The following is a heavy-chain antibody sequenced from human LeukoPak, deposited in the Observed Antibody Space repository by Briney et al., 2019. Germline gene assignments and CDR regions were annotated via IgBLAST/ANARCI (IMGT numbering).Heavy chain of an antibody. CDR1: GFTFSSYS. CDR3: ARVGGSWENYYFDY. Sequence: GGSLRLSCAASGFTFSSYSMNWVRQAPGKGLEWVSSISSSSSYIYYADSVKGRFTISRDNAKNSLYLQMNSLRAEDTAVYYCARVGGSWENYYFDYWGQGTLVTVSS. D-gene: IGHD6-13*01. J-gene: IGHJ4*02. V-gene: IGHV3-21*01. CDR2: ISSSSSYI.